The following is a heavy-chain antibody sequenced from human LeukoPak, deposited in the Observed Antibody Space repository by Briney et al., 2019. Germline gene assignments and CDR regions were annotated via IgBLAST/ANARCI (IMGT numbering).Heavy chain of an antibody. CDR3: ARDLRDYYDSSGSLYYFDY. V-gene: IGHV3-21*01. CDR1: GFTFSSYS. Sequence: GGSLRLSCAASGFTFSSYSMNWVRQAPGKGLEWVSSISSSSSYIYYADSVKGRFTISRDNAKNSLYLQMNSLRAEDTAVYYCARDLRDYYDSSGSLYYFDYWGQGTLVTVSS. D-gene: IGHD3-22*01. J-gene: IGHJ4*02. CDR2: ISSSSSYI.